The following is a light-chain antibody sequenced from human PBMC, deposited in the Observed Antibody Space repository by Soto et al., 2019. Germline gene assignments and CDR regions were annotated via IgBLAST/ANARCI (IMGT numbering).Light chain of an antibody. CDR1: SSDGGSYNL. V-gene: IGLV2-23*02. Sequence: QSVLTQPASVSGSPGQSITISCTGTSSDGGSYNLVSWYQQHPGKAPKLMIYEVSKRPSGVSNRFSGSKSGNTASLTISGLQAEDEADYYCCSYAGSSTFEVFGTGTKLTVL. CDR2: EVS. J-gene: IGLJ1*01. CDR3: CSYAGSSTFEV.